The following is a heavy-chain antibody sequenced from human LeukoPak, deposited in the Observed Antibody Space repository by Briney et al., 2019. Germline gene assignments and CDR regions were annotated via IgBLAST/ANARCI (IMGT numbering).Heavy chain of an antibody. CDR1: GFTFSSYA. V-gene: IGHV3-64*01. J-gene: IGHJ2*01. CDR2: ISSNGGST. CDR3: ARVMGSSGWYSTWYFDL. D-gene: IGHD6-19*01. Sequence: PGGSPRLSCAASGFTFSSYAMHWVRQAPGKGLEYVSAISSNGGSTYYANSVKGRFTISRDNSKNTLYLQMGSLRAEDMAVYYCARVMGSSGWYSTWYFDLWGRGTLVTVSS.